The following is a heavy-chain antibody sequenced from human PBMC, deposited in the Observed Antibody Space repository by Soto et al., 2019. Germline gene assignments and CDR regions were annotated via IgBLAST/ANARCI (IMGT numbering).Heavy chain of an antibody. CDR2: VYYTGTT. Sequence: SETLSLTCTVSGGSISSYFYIWVRQPPGKGLEWIGSVYYTGTTDYNPSLKSRVTISVDTSKTQFSLNLRSVTAADTAVYYCARDLAAVPRAFDYWGRGTLVTAPQ. CDR1: GGSISSYF. CDR3: ARDLAAVPRAFDY. V-gene: IGHV4-59*01. D-gene: IGHD6-13*01. J-gene: IGHJ4*02.